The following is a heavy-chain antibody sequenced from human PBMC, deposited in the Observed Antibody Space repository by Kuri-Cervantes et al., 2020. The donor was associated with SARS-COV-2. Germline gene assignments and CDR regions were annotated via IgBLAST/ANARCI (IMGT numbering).Heavy chain of an antibody. CDR2: ISSSGSTI. Sequence: GESLKISCAASGFTFSDYYMSWIRQAPGKGLEWVSYISSSGSTIYYADSVKGRFTISRDNAKNTLYLQMNSLRAEDTAVYYCARVSGSYSSPIDYWGQGTLVTVSS. V-gene: IGHV3-11*04. D-gene: IGHD1-26*01. CDR1: GFTFSDYY. CDR3: ARVSGSYSSPIDY. J-gene: IGHJ4*02.